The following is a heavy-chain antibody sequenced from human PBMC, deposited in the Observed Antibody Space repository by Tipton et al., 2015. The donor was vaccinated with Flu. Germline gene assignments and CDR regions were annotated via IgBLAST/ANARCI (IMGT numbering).Heavy chain of an antibody. Sequence: SLRLSCAASGFTFSSYAMSWVRQAPGKGLEWVSAISGSGGSTYYADSVKGRFTISRDNSKNTLYLQMNSLRAEDTAVYYCAKDGYYDFWSGYYLVPRPAVPANDAFDIWGQGTMVTVSS. V-gene: IGHV3-23*01. CDR2: ISGSGGST. J-gene: IGHJ3*02. CDR3: AKDGYYDFWSGYYLVPRPAVPANDAFDI. D-gene: IGHD3-3*01. CDR1: GFTFSSYA.